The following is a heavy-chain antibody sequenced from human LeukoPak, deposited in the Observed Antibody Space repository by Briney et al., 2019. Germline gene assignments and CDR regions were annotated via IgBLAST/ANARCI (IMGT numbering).Heavy chain of an antibody. J-gene: IGHJ4*02. V-gene: IGHV3-33*01. Sequence: PGRSLRLSCAAAQLTFSNHGMHWVRQAPGKGLEWVAVIWYDGSNKYYADSVKGRFTISRENSQNTLYLLMNSLGAEDTAVYFCARGRGVSYFDYWGQGTQVTVSS. CDR3: ARGRGVSYFDY. CDR1: QLTFSNHG. D-gene: IGHD2-8*01. CDR2: IWYDGSNK.